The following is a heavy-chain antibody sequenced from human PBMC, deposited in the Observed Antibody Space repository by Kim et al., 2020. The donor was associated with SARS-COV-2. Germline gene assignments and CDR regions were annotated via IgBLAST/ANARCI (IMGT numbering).Heavy chain of an antibody. CDR2: IYYSGST. J-gene: IGHJ6*01. CDR1: GGTIGLISYY. D-gene: IGHD1-26*01. Sequence: SETLSLTCTLSGGTIGLISYYSSWIRQPPGNGLNWIRTIYYSGSTYYNPSLKNLVTMSVDTSQTQFSLNLNSVTAPDTAVYYCSMLSGSNYG. V-gene: IGHV4-39*01. CDR3: SMLSGSNYG.